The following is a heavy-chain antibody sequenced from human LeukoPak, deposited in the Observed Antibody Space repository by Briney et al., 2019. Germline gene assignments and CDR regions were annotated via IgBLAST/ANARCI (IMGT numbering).Heavy chain of an antibody. D-gene: IGHD2-2*01. CDR3: ARHSSQDIVVVPAAWWIDY. CDR1: GYSFTSYW. V-gene: IGHV5-51*01. J-gene: IGHJ4*02. Sequence: GESLKISCKGSGYSFTSYWIGWVRQMPGKGLEWMGMIYPGDTDTRYSPSFQGQVTISADKSISTAYLQWSSLNASDTAMYYCARHSSQDIVVVPAAWWIDYWGQGTLVTVSS. CDR2: IYPGDTDT.